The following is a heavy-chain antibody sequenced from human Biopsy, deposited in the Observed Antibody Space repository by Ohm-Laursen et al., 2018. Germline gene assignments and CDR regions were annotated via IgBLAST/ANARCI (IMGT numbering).Heavy chain of an antibody. CDR2: VNCKTGAT. CDR1: SYTFTDYN. Sequence: SSVKVSCKSSSYTFTDYNIHWMRQAPGQGLEWLGYVNCKTGATNYAQKFQGTVTMTRDTSISTAYLALGSLRSADTAIYYCARDPLNGHKHFDYWGQGSLVTVSS. J-gene: IGHJ4*02. D-gene: IGHD2-8*01. CDR3: ARDPLNGHKHFDY. V-gene: IGHV1-2*02.